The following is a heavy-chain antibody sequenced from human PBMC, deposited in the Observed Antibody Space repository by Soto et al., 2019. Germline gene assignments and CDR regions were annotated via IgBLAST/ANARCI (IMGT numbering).Heavy chain of an antibody. V-gene: IGHV4-30-4*01. J-gene: IGHJ4*02. D-gene: IGHD3-9*01. Sequence: PSETLSLTCTVSGGSISSGDYYWSWIRQPPGKGLEWIGYIYYSGSTYYNPSLKSRVTISVDTSKNQFSLKPSSVTAADTAVYYCARGSIASGYFLWGQGTLVTVSS. CDR2: IYYSGST. CDR1: GGSISSGDYY. CDR3: ARGSIASGYFL.